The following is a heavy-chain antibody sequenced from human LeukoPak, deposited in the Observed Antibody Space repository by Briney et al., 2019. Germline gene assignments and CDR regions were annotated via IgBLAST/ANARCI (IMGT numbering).Heavy chain of an antibody. CDR2: IKHDGSEI. J-gene: IGHJ4*02. CDR3: ARGGGEVDY. V-gene: IGHV3-7*02. Sequence: GESLRLSCAASGFIFSGYSMTWVRQAPGKGLEWVANIKHDGSEISYVDSVKGRFTISRDNAKNSLYLQMNSLRAEDTAVFYCARGGGEVDYWGQGTLVTVSS. D-gene: IGHD3-16*01. CDR1: GFIFSGYS.